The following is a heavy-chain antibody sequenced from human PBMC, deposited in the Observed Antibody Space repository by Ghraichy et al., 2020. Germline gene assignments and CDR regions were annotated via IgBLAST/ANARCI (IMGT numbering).Heavy chain of an antibody. J-gene: IGHJ6*03. CDR3: ARVGRDYYYYYYMDV. CDR2: IYYSGST. Sequence: SETLSLTCTVSGGSVSSGSYYWSWIRQPPGKGLEWIGYIYYSGSTNYNPSLKSRVTISVDTSKNQFSLKLSSVTAADTAVYYCARVGRDYYYYYYMDVWGKGTTVTVSS. V-gene: IGHV4-61*01. CDR1: GGSVSSGSYY. D-gene: IGHD2-15*01.